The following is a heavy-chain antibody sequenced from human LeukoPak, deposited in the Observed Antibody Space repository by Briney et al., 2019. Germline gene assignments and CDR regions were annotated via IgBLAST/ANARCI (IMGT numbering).Heavy chain of an antibody. J-gene: IGHJ4*02. CDR3: AREGDSSWYSPYDY. D-gene: IGHD6-13*01. Sequence: GGSLRLSCAASGFTVSSNYMSWVRQAPGKGLEWVSVIYSGGSTYYADSVKGRFIISRDNSKNTLYLQMNSLRAEDTAVYYCAREGDSSWYSPYDYWGQGTLVTVSS. V-gene: IGHV3-53*01. CDR1: GFTVSSNY. CDR2: IYSGGST.